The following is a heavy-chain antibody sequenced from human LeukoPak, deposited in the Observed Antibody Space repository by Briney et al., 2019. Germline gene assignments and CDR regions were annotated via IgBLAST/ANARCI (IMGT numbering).Heavy chain of an antibody. D-gene: IGHD3-3*01. V-gene: IGHV3-23*01. J-gene: IGHJ4*02. Sequence: PGGPLRLSCAASGFTFSSYAMSWVRQAPGKGLEWVSAISGSGGSTYYADSVKGRFTISRDNSKNTLYLQMNSLRAEDTAVYYCATPGYDFWSGPLYYFDYWGQGTLVTVSS. CDR1: GFTFSSYA. CDR3: ATPGYDFWSGPLYYFDY. CDR2: ISGSGGST.